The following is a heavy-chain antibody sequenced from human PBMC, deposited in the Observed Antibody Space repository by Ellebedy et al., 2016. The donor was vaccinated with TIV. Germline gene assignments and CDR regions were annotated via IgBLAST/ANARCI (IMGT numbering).Heavy chain of an antibody. D-gene: IGHD6-19*01. J-gene: IGHJ3*02. CDR2: ISYDGSNK. Sequence: GESLKISXAASGFTFSSYGMHWVRQAPGKGLEWVAVISYDGSNKYYADSVKGRFTISRDNSKNTLYLQMNSLRAEDTAVYYCAKEFSSGWYLEGAFDIWGQGTMVTVSS. CDR3: AKEFSSGWYLEGAFDI. V-gene: IGHV3-30*18. CDR1: GFTFSSYG.